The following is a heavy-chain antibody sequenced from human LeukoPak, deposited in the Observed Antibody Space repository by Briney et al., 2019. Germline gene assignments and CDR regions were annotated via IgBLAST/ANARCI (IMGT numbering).Heavy chain of an antibody. J-gene: IGHJ5*02. CDR2: IYPGDAET. CDR3: ATTTDSSGWYRGFDP. D-gene: IGHD6-19*01. V-gene: IGHV5-51*04. Sequence: GESLKIPCKGSAYSFTSYWIGWVRQMPGKGLEGMVIIYPGDAETRYSPSFQGQVTISADKLISTVYLQWSSLKASETAMYYCATTTDSSGWYRGFDPWGQGTLVTVSS. CDR1: AYSFTSYW.